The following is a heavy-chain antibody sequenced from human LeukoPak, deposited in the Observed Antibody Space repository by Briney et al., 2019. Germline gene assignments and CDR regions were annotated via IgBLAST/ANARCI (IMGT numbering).Heavy chain of an antibody. CDR3: ARWERAAAGDFDY. V-gene: IGHV4-31*03. CDR2: IYYSGST. D-gene: IGHD6-13*01. CDR1: GGSISSGGYC. Sequence: SETLSLTCTVSGGSISSGGYCWSWIRQHPGKGLEWIGYIYYSGSTYYNPSLKSRVTISVDTSKNQFSLKLSSVTAADTAVYYCARWERAAAGDFDYWGQGTLVTVSS. J-gene: IGHJ4*02.